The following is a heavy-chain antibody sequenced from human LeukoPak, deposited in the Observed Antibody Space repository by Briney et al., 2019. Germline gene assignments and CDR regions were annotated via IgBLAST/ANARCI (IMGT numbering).Heavy chain of an antibody. CDR2: ISYDGSNK. CDR1: GFTFSSYG. V-gene: IGHV3-30*18. J-gene: IGHJ4*02. Sequence: PGRSLRLSCAASGFTFSSYGMHWVRQAPGKGLEWVAVISYDGSNKYYADSVKGRFTISRDSSKNTLYLQMNSLRAEDTAVYYCAKDWGAEACFDYWGQGTLVTVSS. CDR3: AKDWGAEACFDY. D-gene: IGHD3-16*01.